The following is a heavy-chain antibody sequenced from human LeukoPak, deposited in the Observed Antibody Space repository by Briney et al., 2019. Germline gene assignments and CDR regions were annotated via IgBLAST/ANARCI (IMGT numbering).Heavy chain of an antibody. CDR3: TRGWLQSGFGY. J-gene: IGHJ4*02. Sequence: SQTLSLTCAISGDSVSTTSAGWNWIRQSPSRGLEWLGRAYYNSNWYYNYAVSVKGRITIHPDTPKNQFSLQLNSVTPDDTAVYYCTRGWLQSGFGYWGQGTLVTVSS. V-gene: IGHV6-1*01. CDR2: AYYNSNWYY. CDR1: GDSVSTTSAG. D-gene: IGHD5-24*01.